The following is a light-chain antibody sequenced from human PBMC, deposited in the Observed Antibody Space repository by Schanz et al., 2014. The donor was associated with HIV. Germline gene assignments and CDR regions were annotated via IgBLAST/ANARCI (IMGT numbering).Light chain of an antibody. CDR3: HQYYTTPLT. CDR1: QSLRSY. V-gene: IGKV3-15*01. Sequence: EIVMTQSPATLSVSPGDKATLSCRASQSLRSYLAWYRQRPGQPPRLVISDASTRATGIPARFSGSGSGTEFTLTISSLQSEDFAVYYCHQYYTTPLTFGPGTKVDIK. J-gene: IGKJ3*01. CDR2: DAS.